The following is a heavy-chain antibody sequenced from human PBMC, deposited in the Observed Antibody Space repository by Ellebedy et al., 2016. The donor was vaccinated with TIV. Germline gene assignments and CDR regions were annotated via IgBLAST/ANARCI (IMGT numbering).Heavy chain of an antibody. V-gene: IGHV3-30*09. CDR3: TRGSSSRGYFDS. Sequence: GESLKISCAASGFTFSYYSMHWVRQAPGKGLEWVAVISHDGSNKYHAESVKGRFAISRDDSKNTLYLQMNTLRTEDTAVYFCTRGSSSRGYFDSWGQGTLVTASS. CDR2: ISHDGSNK. D-gene: IGHD6-13*01. CDR1: GFTFSYYS. J-gene: IGHJ4*02.